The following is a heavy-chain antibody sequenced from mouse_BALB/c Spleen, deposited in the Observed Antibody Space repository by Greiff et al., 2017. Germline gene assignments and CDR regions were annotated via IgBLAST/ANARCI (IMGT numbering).Heavy chain of an antibody. Sequence: QVQLQQSGAELVRPGTSVKISCKASGYTFTNYWLGWVKQRPGHGLEWIGDIYPGGGYTNYNEKFKGKATLTADTSSSTAYMQLSSLTSEDSAVYFCARSDYYGSSYYAMDYWGQGTSVTVSS. D-gene: IGHD1-1*01. J-gene: IGHJ4*01. V-gene: IGHV1-63*02. CDR2: IYPGGGYT. CDR1: GYTFTNYW. CDR3: ARSDYYGSSYYAMDY.